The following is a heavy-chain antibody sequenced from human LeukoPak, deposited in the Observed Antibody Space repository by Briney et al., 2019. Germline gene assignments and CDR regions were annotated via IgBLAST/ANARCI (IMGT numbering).Heavy chain of an antibody. V-gene: IGHV4-34*01. D-gene: IGHD2-2*01. J-gene: IGHJ4*02. CDR3: ATRVPAAPFDY. Sequence: SETLSHTCAVYGGSFSGYYWSWIRQPPGKGLEWIGEINHSGSTNYNPSLKSRVTISVDTSKNQFSLKLSSVTAADTAVYYCATRVPAAPFDYWGQGTLVTVSS. CDR2: INHSGST. CDR1: GGSFSGYY.